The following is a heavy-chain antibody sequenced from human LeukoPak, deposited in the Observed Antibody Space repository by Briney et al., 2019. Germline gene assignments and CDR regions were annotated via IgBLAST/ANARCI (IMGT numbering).Heavy chain of an antibody. D-gene: IGHD2-2*01. J-gene: IGHJ6*02. CDR2: ISGSGGST. CDR3: AKEDIVVVPAAIGYYYYGMDV. Sequence: GGSLRLSCAASGFTFSSYAMSWVRQAPGKGLQWVSAISGSGGSTYYADSVKGRFTISRDNSKSPLYLQMNSLRAEDTAVYYCAKEDIVVVPAAIGYYYYGMDVWGQGTTVTVSS. V-gene: IGHV3-23*01. CDR1: GFTFSSYA.